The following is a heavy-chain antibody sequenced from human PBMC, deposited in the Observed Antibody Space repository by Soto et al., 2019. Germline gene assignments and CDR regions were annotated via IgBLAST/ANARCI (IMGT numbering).Heavy chain of an antibody. CDR1: GYSFTSYC. CDR3: ARRHYYDSSGSDDAFDI. Sequence: GESLKISGKGSGYSFTSYCIGWVPQMPWKGLEWMGMIYPGDSDTRYSPSFQGQVTISADKSISTAYLQWRSLKASDTAMHYCARRHYYDSSGSDDAFDIWGQGTMVTVSS. V-gene: IGHV5-51*01. J-gene: IGHJ3*02. CDR2: IYPGDSDT. D-gene: IGHD3-22*01.